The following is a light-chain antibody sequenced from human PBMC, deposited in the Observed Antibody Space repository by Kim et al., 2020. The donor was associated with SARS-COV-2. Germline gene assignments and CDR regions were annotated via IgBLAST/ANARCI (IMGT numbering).Light chain of an antibody. Sequence: EIVLTQSPGTLSLSPGERVTLSCRASQSVSSSSLAWYQQKSGQAPRLLISGASRRATGIPDRFSGSESGTDFTLTISRLEPEDFAVYYCQQYGSPPLTFGGGTEVDIK. CDR1: QSVSSSS. V-gene: IGKV3-20*01. CDR3: QQYGSPPLT. CDR2: GAS. J-gene: IGKJ4*01.